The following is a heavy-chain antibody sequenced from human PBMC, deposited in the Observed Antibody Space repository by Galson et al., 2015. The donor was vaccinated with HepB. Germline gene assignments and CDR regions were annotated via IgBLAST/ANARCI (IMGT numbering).Heavy chain of an antibody. CDR2: ISYDGSNK. J-gene: IGHJ6*02. Sequence: SLRLSCAASGFTFSSYAMHWVRQAPGKGLEWVAVISYDGSNKYYADSVKGRFTISRDNSKNTLYLQMNSLRAEDTAVYYCARGEYSSSSWDYYYGMDVWGQGTTVTVSS. CDR1: GFTFSSYA. CDR3: ARGEYSSSSWDYYYGMDV. D-gene: IGHD6-6*01. V-gene: IGHV3-30*04.